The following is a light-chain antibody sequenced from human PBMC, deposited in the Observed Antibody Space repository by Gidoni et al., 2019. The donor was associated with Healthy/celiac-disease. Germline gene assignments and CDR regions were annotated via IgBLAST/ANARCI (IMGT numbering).Light chain of an antibody. Sequence: DIQITHSPSSLSASVGDRVTITGQASQDISNYLNWYQQKPGKAPKLLIYDASNLETGVPSRFSGSGSGTDFTFTSSSLQPEDIATYYCQQYDNLPITFGQGTRLEIK. CDR3: QQYDNLPIT. CDR1: QDISNY. V-gene: IGKV1-33*01. J-gene: IGKJ5*01. CDR2: DAS.